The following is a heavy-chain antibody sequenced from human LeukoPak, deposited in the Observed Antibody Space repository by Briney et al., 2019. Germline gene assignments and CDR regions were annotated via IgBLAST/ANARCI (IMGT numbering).Heavy chain of an antibody. D-gene: IGHD6-19*01. CDR2: ISESGTTI. V-gene: IGHV3-48*04. CDR1: GFTFSSYG. Sequence: GGSLRLSCAASGFTFSSYGMHWVRQAPGKGLEWVSHISESGTTIYYADSVKGRFTISRDNTKNSLYLQMNSLRAEDTAIYYCARDSQWRAFDIWGQGTMVTVSS. J-gene: IGHJ3*02. CDR3: ARDSQWRAFDI.